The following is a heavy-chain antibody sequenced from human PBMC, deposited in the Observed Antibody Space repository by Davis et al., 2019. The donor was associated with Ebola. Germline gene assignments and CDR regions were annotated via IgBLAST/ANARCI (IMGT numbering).Heavy chain of an antibody. CDR1: LGSFCGYY. CDR2: INHSGST. Sequence: SQTLSLTCAVYLGSFCGYYWSWIRQPPGKGLGWIGEINHSGSTNYNPSLTSRVTISVDTSNKQFSLKLSSVTAADTAVYYCARGGIQLWFEYYYYYGMDVWGQGTTVTVSS. J-gene: IGHJ6*02. V-gene: IGHV4-34*01. D-gene: IGHD5-18*01. CDR3: ARGGIQLWFEYYYYYGMDV.